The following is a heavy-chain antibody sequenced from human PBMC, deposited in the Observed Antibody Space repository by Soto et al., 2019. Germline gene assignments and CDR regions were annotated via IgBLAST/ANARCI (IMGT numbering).Heavy chain of an antibody. D-gene: IGHD6-13*01. CDR1: GGSISSGDYY. V-gene: IGHV4-30-4*01. J-gene: IGHJ5*02. Sequence: TLALNFTVSGGSISSGDYYWSWIRQPPGKGLEWIGYIYYSGSTYYNPSLKSRVTISVDTSKNQFSLKLSSVTAADTAVYYRARGVRDYSSSSNWFDPWGQGTLVTVSS. CDR2: IYYSGST. CDR3: ARGVRDYSSSSNWFDP.